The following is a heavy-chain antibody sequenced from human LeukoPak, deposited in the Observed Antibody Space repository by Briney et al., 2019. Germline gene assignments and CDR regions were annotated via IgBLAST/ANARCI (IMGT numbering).Heavy chain of an antibody. V-gene: IGHV1-69*01. CDR3: ASSYCSSTSCPIGFDP. CDR2: IIPIFGTA. D-gene: IGHD2-2*01. CDR1: GGTFISYA. Sequence: ASXKVSCKASGGTFISYAISWVRQAPGQGLEWMGGIIPIFGTANYAQKFQGRVTITADESTSTAYMELSSLRSEDTAVYYCASSYCSSTSCPIGFDPWGQGTLVTVSS. J-gene: IGHJ5*02.